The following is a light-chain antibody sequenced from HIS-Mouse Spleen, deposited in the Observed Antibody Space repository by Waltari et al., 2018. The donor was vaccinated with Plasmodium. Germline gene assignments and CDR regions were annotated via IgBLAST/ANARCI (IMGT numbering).Light chain of an antibody. Sequence: SYELTQPPSVSVSPGQTARITCSGDALPKKYAYWYQKKSGQAPVQVIYEDRKRPSGITEGVYGSSSGTMATLTISGAQVEDEADYYCYSTDSSGNHRVFGGGTKLTVL. J-gene: IGLJ3*02. CDR2: EDR. CDR3: YSTDSSGNHRV. CDR1: ALPKKY. V-gene: IGLV3-10*01.